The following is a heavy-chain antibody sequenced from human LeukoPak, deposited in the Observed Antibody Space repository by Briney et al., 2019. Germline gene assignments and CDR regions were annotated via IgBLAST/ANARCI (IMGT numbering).Heavy chain of an antibody. V-gene: IGHV3-21*01. CDR3: AREDGGIAVAGTFDY. Sequence: GGSLRLSCAASGFTFSRYRMNWVRQAPGKGLEWVSSISSSSSYIYYADSVKGRFTISRDNAKNSLYLQMNSLRAEDTAVYYCAREDGGIAVAGTFDYWGQGTLVTVSS. J-gene: IGHJ4*02. D-gene: IGHD6-19*01. CDR2: ISSSSSYI. CDR1: GFTFSRYR.